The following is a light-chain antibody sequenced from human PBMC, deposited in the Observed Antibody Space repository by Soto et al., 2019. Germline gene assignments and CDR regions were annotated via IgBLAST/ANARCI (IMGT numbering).Light chain of an antibody. Sequence: DIVMTQSPDSLAVSLGERATINCKSSQSVLYSSNNKNYLAWYQQKPGQPAKLLIYWASTREFGVPDRFSGSGSGSDFTLTISSLQAEDVAVYYCQQYDSTPYTFGQGTKLEIK. CDR2: WAS. V-gene: IGKV4-1*01. J-gene: IGKJ2*01. CDR1: QSVLYSSNNKNY. CDR3: QQYDSTPYT.